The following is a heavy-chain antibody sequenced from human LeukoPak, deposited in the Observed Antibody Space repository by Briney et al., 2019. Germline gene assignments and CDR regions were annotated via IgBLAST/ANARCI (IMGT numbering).Heavy chain of an antibody. Sequence: PGGSLRLSGAASGFTFSSYGMHWVRHAPGKGLEGVAFIRYDGSNKYYADSVKGRFTISRDNSKNTLYLQMNSLRAEDTAVYYCAKELRYFDWLSPFDYWGQGTLVTVSS. CDR3: AKELRYFDWLSPFDY. D-gene: IGHD3-9*01. CDR2: IRYDGSNK. CDR1: GFTFSSYG. V-gene: IGHV3-30*02. J-gene: IGHJ4*02.